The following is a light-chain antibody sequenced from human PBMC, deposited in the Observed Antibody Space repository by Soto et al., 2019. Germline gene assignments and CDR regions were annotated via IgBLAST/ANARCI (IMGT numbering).Light chain of an antibody. Sequence: QSALTQPASVSGSPGQSITISCTGTSSDVGGYNYVSWYQQHPGKAPKLMIYDVSNRPSGVSNRFSGSKSGNTASLTISGRPAEDEADYYCSSYTSSSTLGVFGGGTKLTVL. J-gene: IGLJ2*01. CDR2: DVS. CDR3: SSYTSSSTLGV. CDR1: SSDVGGYNY. V-gene: IGLV2-14*01.